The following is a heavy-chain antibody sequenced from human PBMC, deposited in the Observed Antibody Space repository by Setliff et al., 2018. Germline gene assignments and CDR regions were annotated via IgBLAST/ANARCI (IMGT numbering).Heavy chain of an antibody. CDR2: INHSGNT. V-gene: IGHV4-4*02. Sequence: PSETLSLTCAVSGDSISSGNWWSWVRQPPEKGLEWIGEINHSGNTNYNPSLKSRVTISVDKSTNQFSLKLNSVTAADTAVYYCARMSGFFYIDVWGEGTTVTVSS. CDR3: ARMSGFFYIDV. CDR1: GDSISSGNW. D-gene: IGHD3-3*01. J-gene: IGHJ6*03.